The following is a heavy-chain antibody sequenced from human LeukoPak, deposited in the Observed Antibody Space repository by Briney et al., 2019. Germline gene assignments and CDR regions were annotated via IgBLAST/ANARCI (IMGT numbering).Heavy chain of an antibody. Sequence: PSETLSLTCTVSGGSISSSSYYWGWIRQPPGKGLEWIGSIYYSGSTYYNPSLKSRVTISVDTSKNQFSLKLSSATAADTAVYYCARPTEELPHGYFDLWGRGTLVTVSS. CDR3: ARPTEELPHGYFDL. V-gene: IGHV4-39*01. CDR2: IYYSGST. J-gene: IGHJ2*01. CDR1: GGSISSSSYY. D-gene: IGHD1-7*01.